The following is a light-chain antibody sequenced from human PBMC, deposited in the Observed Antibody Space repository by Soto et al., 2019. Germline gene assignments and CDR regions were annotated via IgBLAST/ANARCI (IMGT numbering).Light chain of an antibody. Sequence: DVQMTQSPSSLSASVGDRVTITCRASQGISPYLAWFQQKPGKVPKLLIYATSTLQSGVTSRFSGSGSGTAFTLTISSLQPEDVATYYCQKYSSAPLSFGGGTKVEI. V-gene: IGKV1-27*01. CDR3: QKYSSAPLS. J-gene: IGKJ4*01. CDR1: QGISPY. CDR2: ATS.